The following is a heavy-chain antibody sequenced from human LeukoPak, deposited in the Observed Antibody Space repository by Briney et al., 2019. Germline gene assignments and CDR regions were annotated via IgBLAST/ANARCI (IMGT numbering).Heavy chain of an antibody. J-gene: IGHJ4*02. CDR1: GYTFTSYY. V-gene: IGHV1-46*01. D-gene: IGHD1-26*01. Sequence: GASLKVSCKASGYTFTSYYIHWVRQAPGQGLEWMGIINPSAGVTTYAQKFRGRVTMTGDTSTSTVYMELSSLTSEDTAVYYCARSTVGATGSDFDYWGQGTLVTVSS. CDR2: INPSAGVT. CDR3: ARSTVGATGSDFDY.